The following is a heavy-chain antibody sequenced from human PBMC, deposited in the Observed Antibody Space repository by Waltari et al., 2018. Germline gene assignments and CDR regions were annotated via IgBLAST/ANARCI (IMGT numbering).Heavy chain of an antibody. CDR3: ARAYSSGYRDVTDY. CDR1: GYTFTGYY. D-gene: IGHD3-22*01. CDR2: INPNRGGT. J-gene: IGHJ4*02. Sequence: QVQLVQSGAEVKKPGASVKVSCKASGYTFTGYYMHWVRQAPGQGLEWMGWINPNRGGTNDAQKFQGRGTMTRDTSISTAYMELSRLRSDDTAVYYCARAYSSGYRDVTDYWGQGTLVTVSS. V-gene: IGHV1-2*02.